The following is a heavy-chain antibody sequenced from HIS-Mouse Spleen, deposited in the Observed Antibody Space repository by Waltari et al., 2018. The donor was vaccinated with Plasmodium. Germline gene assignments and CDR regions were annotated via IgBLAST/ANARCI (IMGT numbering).Heavy chain of an antibody. J-gene: IGHJ4*02. Sequence: QVQLVESGGGVVQPGRSLRLSCAASGFTFSSYGMPWVRQAPGKGLGVGEVISYDGRNTTYADAVKGRFTSSRENSKNTLDLQMNSLRAEDTAVYYCAKDRRSSSWYVDYWGQGTLVTVSS. CDR3: AKDRRSSSWYVDY. D-gene: IGHD6-13*01. CDR2: ISYDGRNT. V-gene: IGHV3-30*18. CDR1: GFTFSSYG.